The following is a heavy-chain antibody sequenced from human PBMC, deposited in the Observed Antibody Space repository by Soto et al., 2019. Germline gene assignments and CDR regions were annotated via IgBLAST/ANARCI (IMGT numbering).Heavy chain of an antibody. CDR1: GLTISGKKY. CDR2: LYDVDGS. CDR3: ATWHEREHAFDV. Sequence: DVQLVESGGGLIQPGESLRLSCAAFGLTISGKKYVAWVRQAPGKGLEWVSALYDVDGSFYADSVTGRFTTSSDRSKTTVYLQMNELRPDDTAVYYCATWHEREHAFDVWGQGTTVTISS. V-gene: IGHV3-53*01. J-gene: IGHJ3*01. D-gene: IGHD1-1*01.